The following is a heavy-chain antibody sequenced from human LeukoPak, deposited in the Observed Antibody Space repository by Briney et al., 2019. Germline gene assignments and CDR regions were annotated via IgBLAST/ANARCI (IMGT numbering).Heavy chain of an antibody. Sequence: GGSLRLSCAASGFPFNAYWMTWVRQAPGKGLEWVANIRQDGDTKYYVDSVKGRFTISRDNAMNSLYLQMNSLRAEDTAIYYCARSLPYGTTWYGRSDFRGQGTLVTVSS. J-gene: IGHJ4*02. D-gene: IGHD6-13*01. V-gene: IGHV3-7*03. CDR2: IRQDGDTK. CDR1: GFPFNAYW. CDR3: ARSLPYGTTWYGRSDF.